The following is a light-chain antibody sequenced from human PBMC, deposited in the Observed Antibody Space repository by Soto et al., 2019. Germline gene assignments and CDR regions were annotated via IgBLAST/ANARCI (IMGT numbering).Light chain of an antibody. CDR2: EVN. J-gene: IGLJ2*01. CDR3: RSYTSSSTWV. V-gene: IGLV2-14*01. CDR1: SSDVGGYNY. Sequence: QSALTQPASVSGSPGQSITISCTGTSSDVGGYNYVSWYQQHPGKAPKLMISEVNNRPSGVSNRFSGSKSGNTASLTISGLQAEDEADYYCRSYTSSSTWVFGGGTKLTVL.